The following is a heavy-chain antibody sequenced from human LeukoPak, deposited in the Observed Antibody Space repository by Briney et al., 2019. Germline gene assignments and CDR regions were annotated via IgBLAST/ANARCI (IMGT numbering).Heavy chain of an antibody. CDR3: AREVDTAMDHYYYYMDV. D-gene: IGHD5-18*01. CDR1: GFTFTSFE. J-gene: IGHJ6*03. CDR2: ISSSSSYI. V-gene: IGHV3-21*01. Sequence: GGSLRLSCAASGFTFTSFEMNWVRQAPGKGLEWVSSISSSSSYIYYADSVKGRFTISRDNAKNSLYLQMNSLRAEDTAVYYCAREVDTAMDHYYYYMDVWGKGTTVTVSS.